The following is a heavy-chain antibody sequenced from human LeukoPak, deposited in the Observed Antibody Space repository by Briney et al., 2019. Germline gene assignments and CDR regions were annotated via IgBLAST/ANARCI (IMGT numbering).Heavy chain of an antibody. J-gene: IGHJ4*02. CDR1: GFTFGDYA. Sequence: GGSLRLSCAASGFTFGDYAMHWVRQAPGKGLEWVSLISGDGGSTHYADSVKGRFTISRDNSKNSLYLQMNSLRTEDTALYYCAKSKQQLVLSGFYDYWGQGTLVTVSS. D-gene: IGHD6-13*01. CDR2: ISGDGGST. CDR3: AKSKQQLVLSGFYDY. V-gene: IGHV3-43*02.